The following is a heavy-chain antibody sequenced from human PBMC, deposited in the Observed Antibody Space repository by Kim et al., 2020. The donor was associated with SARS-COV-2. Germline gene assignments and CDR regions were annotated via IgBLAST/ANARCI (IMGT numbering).Heavy chain of an antibody. D-gene: IGHD3-16*02. V-gene: IGHV1-3*01. J-gene: IGHJ6*02. CDR2: INAGNGNT. CDR3: ARVWRELSLSYYYYYGMDV. CDR1: GYTFTSYA. Sequence: ASVKVSCKASGYTFTSYAMHWVRQAPGQRLEWMGWINAGNGNTKYSQKFQGRVTITRDTSASTAYMELSSLRSEETAVYYCARVWRELSLSYYYYYGMDVWGQGTTVTVSS.